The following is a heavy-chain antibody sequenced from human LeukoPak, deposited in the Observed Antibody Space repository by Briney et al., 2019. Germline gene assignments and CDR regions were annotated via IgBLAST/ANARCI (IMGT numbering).Heavy chain of an antibody. CDR1: GGSIRMSTYY. V-gene: IGHV4-39*01. CDR2: NYHSGST. D-gene: IGHD6-19*01. Sequence: SETLSLTCTVSGGSIRMSTYYWGWIRQPPGKGLEWIGSNYHSGSTHYNPSLRSRVTMSVDTSKNQFTLKVTAVTAADTAVYYCVTNGTVTVAGTKFNYFDYWGQGALVTVSS. J-gene: IGHJ4*02. CDR3: VTNGTVTVAGTKFNYFDY.